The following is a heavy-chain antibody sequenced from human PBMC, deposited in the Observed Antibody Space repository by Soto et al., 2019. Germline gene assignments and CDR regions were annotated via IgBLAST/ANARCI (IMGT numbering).Heavy chain of an antibody. CDR2: INHSGST. V-gene: IGHV4-34*01. D-gene: IGHD3-3*01. CDR3: ARGPKLRFLEWLPTSLYGMDV. Sequence: LSLTCAVYGGSFSGYYWNWIRQPPGKGLEWIGEINHSGSTNYNPSLKSRVTISVDTSKNQFSLKLSSVTAADTAVYYCARGPKLRFLEWLPTSLYGMDVWGQGTTVTVSS. J-gene: IGHJ6*02. CDR1: GGSFSGYY.